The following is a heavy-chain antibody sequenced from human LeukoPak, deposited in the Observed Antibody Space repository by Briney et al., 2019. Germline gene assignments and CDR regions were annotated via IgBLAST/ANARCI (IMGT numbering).Heavy chain of an antibody. CDR1: GFTFSNYA. V-gene: IGHV3-30*04. CDR3: TRDQTPYY. Sequence: GGSLRLSCAASGFTFSNYALHWVRQAPGKGLEWVAVISYDGSNKFYADSVRGRFTISRDDSKGIAYLQMNSLKTEDTAVYYCTRDQTPYYWGQGTLVTVSS. J-gene: IGHJ4*02. CDR2: ISYDGSNK.